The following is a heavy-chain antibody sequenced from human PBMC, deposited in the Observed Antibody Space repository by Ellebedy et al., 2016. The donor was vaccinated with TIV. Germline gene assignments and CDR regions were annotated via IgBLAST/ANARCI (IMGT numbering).Heavy chain of an antibody. CDR1: GFTFSSYW. V-gene: IGHV3-74*01. J-gene: IGHJ5*02. D-gene: IGHD2-2*01. CDR3: ARDMPHRRLNP. Sequence: GGSLRLXXAASGFTFSSYWMHWVRQAPGKGLVWVSRIKGDESGIAYADSVKGRFTISRDNGKNTLYLQMNSLRGEDTAIYYCARDMPHRRLNPWGQGTLVTVSS. CDR2: IKGDESGI.